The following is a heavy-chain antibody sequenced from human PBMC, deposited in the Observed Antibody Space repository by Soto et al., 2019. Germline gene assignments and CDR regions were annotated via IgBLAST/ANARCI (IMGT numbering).Heavy chain of an antibody. CDR3: ARHSPPMYDILTGTTLDPYYGLDV. CDR2: IYYSGST. Sequence: PSETLSLTCTVSGGSISSGGYYWSWIRQHPGKGLEWIGYIYYSGSTSYNPSLKSRVTISIDTSKNQFSLKLSSVTAADTAVYYCARHSPPMYDILTGTTLDPYYGLDVWGQGTTVTVSS. V-gene: IGHV4-31*03. CDR1: GGSISSGGYY. D-gene: IGHD3-9*01. J-gene: IGHJ6*02.